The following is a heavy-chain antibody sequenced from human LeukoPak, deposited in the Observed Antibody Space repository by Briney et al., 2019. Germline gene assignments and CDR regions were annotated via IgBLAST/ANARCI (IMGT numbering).Heavy chain of an antibody. J-gene: IGHJ3*02. Sequence: SETLSLTCAVSGGSISSSNWWSWVRQPPGKGLEWIGEIYHSGSTNYNPSLKSRVTMSVDKSKNQFSLKLSSVTAADTAVYYCASGDTAMADAFDIWGQGTMVTVSS. CDR3: ASGDTAMADAFDI. D-gene: IGHD5-18*01. CDR1: GGSISSSNW. V-gene: IGHV4-4*02. CDR2: IYHSGST.